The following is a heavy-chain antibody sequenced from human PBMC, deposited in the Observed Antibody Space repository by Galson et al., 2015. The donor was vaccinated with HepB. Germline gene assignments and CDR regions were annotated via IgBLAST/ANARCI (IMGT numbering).Heavy chain of an antibody. V-gene: IGHV6-1*01. J-gene: IGHJ5*01. D-gene: IGHD2/OR15-2a*01. CDR1: GDSVSSNSAA. CDR3: ARQYYPFRDGWFDS. Sequence: CAISGDSVSSNSAAWSWIRQSPSRGLEWLGRTYFTSKWYDGYAVSVKGRITVNPDTSKNQFSLHLNSVTPEDTAVYYCARQYYPFRDGWFDSWGQGTLVTVSS. CDR2: TYFTSKWYD.